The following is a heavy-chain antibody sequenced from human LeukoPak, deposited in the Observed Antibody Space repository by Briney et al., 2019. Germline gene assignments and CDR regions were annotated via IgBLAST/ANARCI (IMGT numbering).Heavy chain of an antibody. CDR2: ISSDGSRK. J-gene: IGHJ4*02. D-gene: IGHD4-23*01. CDR3: ARDYPACGNIGYYLDY. Sequence: GGSLRLSCAASGFSFSTYSMHWVRQAPGKGLEWVAIISSDGSRKYYGDSVKGRFTISRDNSESTLYLQMNSLRTEDTAVYFCARDYPACGNIGYYLDYWGQGILVTVSP. CDR1: GFSFSTYS. V-gene: IGHV3-30*04.